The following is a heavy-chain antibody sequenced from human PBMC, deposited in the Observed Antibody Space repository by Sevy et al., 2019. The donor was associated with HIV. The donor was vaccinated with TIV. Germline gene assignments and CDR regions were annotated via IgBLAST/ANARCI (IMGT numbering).Heavy chain of an antibody. Sequence: GESLKISCKASGYRFTSYWIGWVRQMPGKGLEWMGITYPGDSDTRYSPSFQGQVTISVDKSISTAYLQWSSLKASDTAMYYWGGQYYGSGSYYNSFFDYWGQGTLVTVSS. J-gene: IGHJ4*02. CDR2: TYPGDSDT. CDR3: GGQYYGSGSYYNSFFDY. D-gene: IGHD3-10*01. V-gene: IGHV5-51*01. CDR1: GYRFTSYW.